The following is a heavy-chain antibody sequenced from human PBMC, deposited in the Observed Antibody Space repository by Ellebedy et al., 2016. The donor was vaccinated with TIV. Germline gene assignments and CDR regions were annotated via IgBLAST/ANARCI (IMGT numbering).Heavy chain of an antibody. V-gene: IGHV1-69*04. CDR3: ARVSSSSTKNYYFDY. CDR1: GYTFTSYD. CDR2: IIPILGIA. D-gene: IGHD6-6*01. Sequence: AASVKVSCKASGYTFTSYDINWVRQAPGQGLEWMGRIIPILGIANYAQKFQGRVTITADKSTSTAYMELSSLRSEDTAVYYCARVSSSSTKNYYFDYWGQGTLVTVSS. J-gene: IGHJ4*02.